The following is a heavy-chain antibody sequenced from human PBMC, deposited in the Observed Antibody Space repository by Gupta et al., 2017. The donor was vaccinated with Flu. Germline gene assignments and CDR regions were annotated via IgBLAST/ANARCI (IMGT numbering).Heavy chain of an antibody. J-gene: IGHJ4*01. V-gene: IGHV3-23*01. CDR3: AKDTLYYDYGGNFDY. Sequence: EVQLLESGGGLVQPGRSLRLYCPASGSTFSSYAMSWVRQAPRKGLEWFSAISGSGGSTYYADSVKGRFTISRDNSKNTLYLHMNSLRAEDTAVYYCAKDTLYYDYGGNFDYGGHVTLVTVSS. D-gene: IGHD4-23*01. CDR2: ISGSGGST. CDR1: GSTFSSYA.